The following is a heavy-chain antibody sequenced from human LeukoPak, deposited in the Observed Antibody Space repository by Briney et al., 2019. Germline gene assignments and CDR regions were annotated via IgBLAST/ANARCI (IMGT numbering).Heavy chain of an antibody. CDR3: AQDVDRRGYYSFDY. Sequence: GGSLRLSCADSGFTFSNYGMHWVRQAPGKGLEWLAVISDDGSNQIYADSVKGRFTISRDNSKNTLYLQMNSVRVEDTAMYYCAQDVDRRGYYSFDYWGQGTLVTVSS. J-gene: IGHJ4*02. CDR2: ISDDGSNQ. V-gene: IGHV3-30*18. D-gene: IGHD3-22*01. CDR1: GFTFSNYG.